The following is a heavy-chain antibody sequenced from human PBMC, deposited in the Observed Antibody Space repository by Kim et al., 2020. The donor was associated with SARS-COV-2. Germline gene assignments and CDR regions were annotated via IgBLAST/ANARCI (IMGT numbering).Heavy chain of an antibody. Sequence: SETLSLTCTVSGGSISSSSYYWGWIRQPPGKGLEWIGSIYYSGSTYYNPSLKSRVTISVDTSKNQFSLKLSSVTAADTAVYYCATRYYYDSSGEGALAFDIWGQGTMVTVSS. J-gene: IGHJ3*02. CDR1: GGSISSSSYY. CDR2: IYYSGST. V-gene: IGHV4-39*07. D-gene: IGHD3-22*01. CDR3: ATRYYYDSSGEGALAFDI.